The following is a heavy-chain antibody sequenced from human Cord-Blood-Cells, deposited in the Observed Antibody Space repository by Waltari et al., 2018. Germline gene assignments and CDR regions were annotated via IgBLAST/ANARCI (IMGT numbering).Heavy chain of an antibody. CDR1: GGSFSGYS. CDR2: INHSGST. D-gene: IGHD6-19*01. J-gene: IGHJ4*02. V-gene: IGHV4-34*01. CDR3: ARVGRYSSGWYTGGSDY. Sequence: QVQLQQRGAGLLKPSETLSLTCAVYGGSFSGYSWSWIRQPPRKGLEWIGEINHSGSTNYNPSLKSRVTISVDTSKNQFSLKLSSVTAADTAVYYCARVGRYSSGWYTGGSDYWGQGTLVTVSS.